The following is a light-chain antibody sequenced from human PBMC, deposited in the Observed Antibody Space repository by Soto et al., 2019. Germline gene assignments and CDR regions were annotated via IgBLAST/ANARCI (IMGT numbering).Light chain of an antibody. V-gene: IGKV3-20*01. CDR3: QQYGGSPRT. CDR2: GAS. CDR1: QSVSSSY. Sequence: IGFTETPGTRALSPKEVDTLSCRASQSVSSSYLAWYQQKPGQAPRLLIYGASSRATGIPDRFSGSGSGTDFTLTISRLEPEDFAVYYCQQYGGSPRTFGQGTKVDIK. J-gene: IGKJ1*01.